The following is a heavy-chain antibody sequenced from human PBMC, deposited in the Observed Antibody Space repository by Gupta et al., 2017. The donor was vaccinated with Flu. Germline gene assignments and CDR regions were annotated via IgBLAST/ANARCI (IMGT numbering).Heavy chain of an antibody. Sequence: GGSIIANNWWTWVRQPTGKGLEWIGKIFHTGTTNYNPSLKSRVIISVDKSKNQFSLKLNSVTAADTALYYCAGNWFDPWGQGTLVTVSS. CDR2: IFHTGTT. CDR3: AGNWFDP. CDR1: GGSIIANNW. J-gene: IGHJ5*02. V-gene: IGHV4-4*02.